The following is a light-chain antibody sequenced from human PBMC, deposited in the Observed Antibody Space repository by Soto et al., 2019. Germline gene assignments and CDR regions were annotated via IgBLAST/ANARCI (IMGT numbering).Light chain of an antibody. J-gene: IGKJ4*01. CDR3: QQYANSPLLT. CDR2: GTS. Sequence: EIVLTQSPGTLSLSPGETATLSCRASQTIGRNYLAWYQQKPGQAPRLLIFGTSTRATGIPDRFSGSGSGTGFTLSISRLEPEDFAVYYCQQYANSPLLTFGGGTKVEIK. CDR1: QTIGRNY. V-gene: IGKV3-20*01.